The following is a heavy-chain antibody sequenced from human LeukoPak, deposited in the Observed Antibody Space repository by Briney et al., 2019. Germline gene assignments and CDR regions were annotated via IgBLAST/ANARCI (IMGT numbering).Heavy chain of an antibody. J-gene: IGHJ4*02. CDR2: ISSSSSTT. Sequence: GGSLRLSCAASGFTFSSYSMNWVRQAPGKGLEWVSYISSSSSTTYYADSVKGRFTISRDNSKNTLYLQMNSLRAEDTAVYYCAKAAVAGPEDPGYFDYWGQGTLVTVSS. D-gene: IGHD6-19*01. V-gene: IGHV3-48*01. CDR1: GFTFSSYS. CDR3: AKAAVAGPEDPGYFDY.